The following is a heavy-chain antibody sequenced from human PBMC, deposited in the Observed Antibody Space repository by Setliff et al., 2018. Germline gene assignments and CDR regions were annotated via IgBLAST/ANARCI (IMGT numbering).Heavy chain of an antibody. J-gene: IGHJ4*02. CDR3: ARGIRYYDILTGYQVPTSGFDY. CDR2: IIPILDIA. Sequence: SVKVSCKASGGTFSSYAISWVRQAPGQGLEWMGGIIPILDIANYAQKFQGRVTITADESTTTAYMELSSLRSEDTAVYYCARGIRYYDILTGYQVPTSGFDYWGQGTLVTVSS. D-gene: IGHD3-9*01. CDR1: GGTFSSYA. V-gene: IGHV1-69*10.